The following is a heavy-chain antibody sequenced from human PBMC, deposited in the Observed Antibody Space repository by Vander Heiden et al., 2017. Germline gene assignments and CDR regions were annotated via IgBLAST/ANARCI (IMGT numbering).Heavy chain of an antibody. CDR1: GFTFSSYG. J-gene: IGHJ4*02. D-gene: IGHD6-6*01. CDR3: AKANIAALAYYFDY. Sequence: QVQLVESGGGVVQPGRSLRLPFAASGFTFSSYGMHWVRQAPGKGLEWVAVISYDGSNKYYADSVKGRFTISRDNSKNTLYLQMNSLRAEDTAVYYCAKANIAALAYYFDYWGQGTLVTVSS. CDR2: ISYDGSNK. V-gene: IGHV3-30*18.